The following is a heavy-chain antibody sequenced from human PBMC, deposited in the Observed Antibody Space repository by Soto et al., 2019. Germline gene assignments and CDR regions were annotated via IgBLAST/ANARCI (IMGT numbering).Heavy chain of an antibody. CDR3: ARAPKYYDYIWGSYRPYYFDY. CDR2: IYYSGST. V-gene: IGHV4-59*12. Sequence: PSETLSLTCTVSGGSISSYYWSWIRQPPGKGLEWIGYIYYSGSTNYNPSLKSRVTISVDTSKNQFSLKLSSVTAADTAVYYCARAPKYYDYIWGSYRPYYFDYWGQGTLVTVSS. D-gene: IGHD3-16*02. J-gene: IGHJ4*02. CDR1: GGSISSYY.